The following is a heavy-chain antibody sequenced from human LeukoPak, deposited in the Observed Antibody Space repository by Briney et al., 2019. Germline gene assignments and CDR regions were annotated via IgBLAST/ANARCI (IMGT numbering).Heavy chain of an antibody. CDR1: GGSISSYY. D-gene: IGHD6-19*01. Sequence: SETLSLTCTVSGGSISSYYWSWIRQPPGKGLEWIGYIYYSGSTNYNPSLKSRVTISVDTSKNQFSLKLSSVTAADTAVYYCARVIYSSGWYGAFDIWGQGTMVTVSS. CDR3: ARVIYSSGWYGAFDI. CDR2: IYYSGST. J-gene: IGHJ3*02. V-gene: IGHV4-59*01.